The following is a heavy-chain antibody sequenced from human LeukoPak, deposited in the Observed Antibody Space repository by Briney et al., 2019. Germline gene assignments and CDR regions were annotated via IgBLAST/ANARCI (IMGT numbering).Heavy chain of an antibody. CDR2: INHSGST. J-gene: IGHJ4*02. CDR1: GGSFSGYY. CDR3: ATRGGGGGIAAAGVFDY. Sequence: SETLSLTCAVYGGSFSGYYWSWIRQPPGKGLEWIGEINHSGSTSYKPSLESRVTISLDTSKNQFSLKVSSVTAANTADYYFATRGGGGGIAAAGVFDYWGQGILVSVSS. V-gene: IGHV4-34*01. D-gene: IGHD6-13*01.